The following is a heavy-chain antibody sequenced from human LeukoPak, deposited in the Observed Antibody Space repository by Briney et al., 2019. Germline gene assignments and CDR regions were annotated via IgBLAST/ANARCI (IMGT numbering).Heavy chain of an antibody. CDR2: INHSGST. J-gene: IGHJ4*02. Sequence: SETLSLTCAVYGGSFSGYYWSWIRQPPGKGLEWIGEINHSGSTNYNPSLKSRVTISLDTSKNQFSLKLSSVTAADTAVYYCARTLSRWDPFDYWGLGTLVTVSS. CDR3: ARTLSRWDPFDY. D-gene: IGHD1-26*01. CDR1: GGSFSGYY. V-gene: IGHV4-34*01.